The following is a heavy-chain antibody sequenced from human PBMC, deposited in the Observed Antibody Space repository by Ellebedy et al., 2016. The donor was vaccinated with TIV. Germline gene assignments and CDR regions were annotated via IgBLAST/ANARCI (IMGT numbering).Heavy chain of an antibody. Sequence: GGSLRLSCTASGFTFNTDAMSWVRQAPGKGLEWVSTLSGSGDRAYYAASVKGRFTISRDNSKNTLYLQMNSLRAEDTAVYYCAKDVLLWFGEQRGMDYWGQGTLVTVSS. D-gene: IGHD3-10*01. CDR3: AKDVLLWFGEQRGMDY. CDR1: GFTFNTDA. CDR2: LSGSGDRA. J-gene: IGHJ4*02. V-gene: IGHV3-23*01.